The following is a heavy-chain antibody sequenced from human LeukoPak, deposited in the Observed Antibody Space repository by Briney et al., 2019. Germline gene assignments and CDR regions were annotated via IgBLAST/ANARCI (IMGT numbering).Heavy chain of an antibody. CDR1: GFTFSSYA. Sequence: GRSLRLSCAASGFTFSSYAMHWVRQAPGKGLEWVAVISYDGSNEYYADSVKGRFTISRDNSKNTLSLQMNTLRPEDTAVYYCARPIDNGSGSYYFDYWGQGTLVTVSS. J-gene: IGHJ4*02. CDR2: ISYDGSNE. CDR3: ARPIDNGSGSYYFDY. V-gene: IGHV3-30-3*01. D-gene: IGHD3-10*01.